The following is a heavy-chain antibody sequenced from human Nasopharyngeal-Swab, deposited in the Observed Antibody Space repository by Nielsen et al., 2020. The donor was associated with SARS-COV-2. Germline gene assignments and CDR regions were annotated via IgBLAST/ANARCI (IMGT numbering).Heavy chain of an antibody. D-gene: IGHD4-17*01. CDR3: ARGGYGDYLGYYYYMDV. V-gene: IGHV1-8*01. CDR1: GYTFTSYD. Sequence: ASVKVSCKASGYTFTSYDINWVRQATGQGLEWMGWMNPNSSNTGYAQKFQGRVTMTRNTSISTAYMELSSLRSEDTAVYYCARGGYGDYLGYYYYMDVWGKGTTVTVSS. J-gene: IGHJ6*03. CDR2: MNPNSSNT.